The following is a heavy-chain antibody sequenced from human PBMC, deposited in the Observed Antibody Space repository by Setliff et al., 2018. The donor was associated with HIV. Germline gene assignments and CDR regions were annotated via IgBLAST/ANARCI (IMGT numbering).Heavy chain of an antibody. D-gene: IGHD1-26*01. Sequence: PGESLTISCQSSGYSFSSNWIAWVRQMPGEGLEWMGIIYPGDSDARYSPSLQGQVSISVDMSLNTAYLQWRSLKASDTAMYYCARVMVGAYDAFDLWGQGTMVTVSS. J-gene: IGHJ3*01. CDR3: ARVMVGAYDAFDL. V-gene: IGHV5-51*01. CDR2: IYPGDSDA. CDR1: GYSFSSNW.